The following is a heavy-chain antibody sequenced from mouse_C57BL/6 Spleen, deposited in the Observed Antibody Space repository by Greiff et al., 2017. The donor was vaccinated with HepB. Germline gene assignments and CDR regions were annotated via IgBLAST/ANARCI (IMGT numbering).Heavy chain of an antibody. Sequence: VQLQQSGPELVKPGASVKLSCKASGYTFTSYDINWVKQRPGQGLEWIGWIYPRDGSTKYNEKFKGKATLTVDTSSSTAYMELHSLTSEDSAVYFCAGVITTVVAMDYYAMDYWGQGTSVTVSS. CDR2: IYPRDGST. D-gene: IGHD1-1*01. CDR3: AGVITTVVAMDYYAMDY. J-gene: IGHJ4*01. CDR1: GYTFTSYD. V-gene: IGHV1-85*01.